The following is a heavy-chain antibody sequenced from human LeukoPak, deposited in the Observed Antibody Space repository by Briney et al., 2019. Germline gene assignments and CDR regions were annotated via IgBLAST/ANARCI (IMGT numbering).Heavy chain of an antibody. CDR1: GGSFSGYY. CDR3: ARIIAAADPALDY. V-gene: IGHV4-34*01. Sequence: SETLSLTCAVYGGSFSGYYWSWIRQPPGKGLDWIGEITHSGNTNYNPSLKSRVTIAVDTSKNQFSLKLSSVTAADTAVYYCARIIAAADPALDYWGQGTLVTVSS. CDR2: ITHSGNT. D-gene: IGHD6-13*01. J-gene: IGHJ4*02.